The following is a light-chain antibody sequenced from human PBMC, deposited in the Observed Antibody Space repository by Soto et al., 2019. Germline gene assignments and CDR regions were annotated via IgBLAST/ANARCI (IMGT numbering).Light chain of an antibody. CDR2: DVS. J-gene: IGLJ1*01. CDR3: SSYTSSSLGV. V-gene: IGLV2-14*01. CDR1: SSDVGGYNY. Sequence: SELTQLGSVSGSPGQSISIISNETSSDVGGYNYVSWYQQHPGKAPKLMIYDVSNRPSGVSNRFSGSKSGNTASLTISGLQAEDEADYYCSSYTSSSLGVFGTGTKVTVL.